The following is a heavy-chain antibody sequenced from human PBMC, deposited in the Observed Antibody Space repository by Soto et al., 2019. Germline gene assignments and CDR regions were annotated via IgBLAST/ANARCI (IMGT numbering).Heavy chain of an antibody. V-gene: IGHV4-59*08. CDR1: GGSISSYY. CDR2: IYYSGST. Sequence: SETLSLTCTVYGGSISSYYWSWIRQPPGKGMEWIGYIYYSGSTNYNPSLKSRVTISVDTSKNQFSLKLSSVTAADTAVYYCARHNAYYDILTGYYRDAFAIWGQGTMVTVSS. D-gene: IGHD3-9*01. J-gene: IGHJ3*02. CDR3: ARHNAYYDILTGYYRDAFAI.